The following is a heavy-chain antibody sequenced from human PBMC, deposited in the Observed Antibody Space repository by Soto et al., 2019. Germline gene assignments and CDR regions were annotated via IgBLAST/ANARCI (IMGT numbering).Heavy chain of an antibody. CDR3: ARLGITTPSANYFDD. V-gene: IGHV4-39*01. CDR1: GGSVSSSSYY. J-gene: IGHJ4*02. CDR2: VYYSGST. Sequence: SETLSLTCTVSGGSVSSSSYYWGWVRQPPGKGLEWIGSVYYSGSTYYNPSLESRVTISVDKSKNQFSLKLNSVTAADTAVYYCARLGITTPSANYFDDWGQGTLVTVSS. D-gene: IGHD1-20*01.